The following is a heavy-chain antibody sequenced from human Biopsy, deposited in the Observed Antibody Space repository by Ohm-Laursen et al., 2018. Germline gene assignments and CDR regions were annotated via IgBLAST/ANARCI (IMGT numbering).Heavy chain of an antibody. CDR2: VYYTGST. J-gene: IGHJ4*02. CDR3: ARGSNDFGGLYFPR. CDR1: GDSISSYY. Sequence: PSDTLSLTCTVSGDSISSYYWSWIRQPPGKGLEWIGYVYYTGSTDYNPSLQSRVTISVDTSRNHFSLRLSSLTAADTAVYYCARGSNDFGGLYFPRWGQGTLLTVSS. V-gene: IGHV4-59*07. D-gene: IGHD4-23*01.